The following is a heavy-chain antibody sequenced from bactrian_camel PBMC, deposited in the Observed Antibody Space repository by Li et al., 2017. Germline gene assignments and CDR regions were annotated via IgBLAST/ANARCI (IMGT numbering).Heavy chain of an antibody. J-gene: IGHJ4*01. V-gene: IGHV3S53*01. Sequence: HVQLVESGGGSVQAGGSLRLSCAASQYAEKLSCMAWFRQRPGKEREGVAAITRYGITSSSYVDSVKGRFTISKDNAKKIVYLQMNSLKPEDTAMYYCAASSTVQDGTCLSFARVDYWGQGTQVTVS. CDR3: AASSTVQDGTCLSFARVDY. CDR2: ITRYGITSS. CDR1: QYAEKLSC. D-gene: IGHD6*01.